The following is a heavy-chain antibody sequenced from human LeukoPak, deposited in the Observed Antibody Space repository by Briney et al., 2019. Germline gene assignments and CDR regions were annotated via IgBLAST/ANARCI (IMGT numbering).Heavy chain of an antibody. V-gene: IGHV3-7*01. CDR3: ARDRTLTMVRGVIWWDENWFDP. D-gene: IGHD3-10*01. Sequence: GGSLRLSCAASGFTFSSHWMSWVRQAPGKGLEWVANIKQDGSEKYYVDSVKGRFTISRDNAKNSLYLQMNSLRAEDTAVYYCARDRTLTMVRGVIWWDENWFDPWGQGTLVTVSS. CDR2: IKQDGSEK. J-gene: IGHJ5*02. CDR1: GFTFSSHW.